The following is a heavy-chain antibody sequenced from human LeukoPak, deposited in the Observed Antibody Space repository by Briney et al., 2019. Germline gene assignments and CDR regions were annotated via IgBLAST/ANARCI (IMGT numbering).Heavy chain of an antibody. Sequence: GGSLRLSCAASGFTFSSYAMNWVRQAPGKGLEWVSGISGRGGSIYYADSVKGRFTISRDNSKNTLYLQMNSLRAEDTAVYYCAKEWRGATVAHAFDIWGQGTMVTVSS. CDR2: ISGRGGSI. CDR1: GFTFSSYA. D-gene: IGHD1-26*01. V-gene: IGHV3-23*01. J-gene: IGHJ3*02. CDR3: AKEWRGATVAHAFDI.